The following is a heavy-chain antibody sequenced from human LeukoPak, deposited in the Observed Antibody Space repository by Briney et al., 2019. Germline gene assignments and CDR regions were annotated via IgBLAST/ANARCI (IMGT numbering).Heavy chain of an antibody. Sequence: SETLSLTCAVYGGSFSGYYWSWIRQPPGKGLEWIGEINHSGSTNYNPSLKSRVTISVDTSKNQFSLKLSSVTAADTAVYYCARAGYYYDSSGYLHWGQGTLVTVSS. D-gene: IGHD3-22*01. J-gene: IGHJ4*02. CDR1: GGSFSGYY. CDR2: INHSGST. CDR3: ARAGYYYDSSGYLH. V-gene: IGHV4-34*01.